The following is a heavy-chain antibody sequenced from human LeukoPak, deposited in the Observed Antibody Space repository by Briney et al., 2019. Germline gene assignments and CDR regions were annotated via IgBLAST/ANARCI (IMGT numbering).Heavy chain of an antibody. J-gene: IGHJ4*02. D-gene: IGHD4-11*01. CDR1: GGSISSSSYF. CDR2: IYYSGST. Sequence: SETLSLTCTVSGGSISSSSYFWGWIRQPPGKGLEWIGSIYYSGSTYYNPSLKSRVTISVDTSNSQLSLKLSSVTAADTAVYYCARTDYTTDYWGQGTLVTVSS. CDR3: ARTDYTTDY. V-gene: IGHV4-39*01.